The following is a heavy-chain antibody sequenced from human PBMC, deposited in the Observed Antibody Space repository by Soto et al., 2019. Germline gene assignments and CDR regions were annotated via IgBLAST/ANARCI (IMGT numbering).Heavy chain of an antibody. V-gene: IGHV1-69*13. CDR2: IIPIFGTA. Sequence: ASVKVSCKASGGTFSSYAISWVRQAPGQGLEWMGGIIPIFGTANYAQKFQGRVTFSADESTRTTYMELRSLTSEDTAIYYCARDVVRSTAGDSWGQGTLVTVSS. D-gene: IGHD2-15*01. CDR3: ARDVVRSTAGDS. J-gene: IGHJ4*02. CDR1: GGTFSSYA.